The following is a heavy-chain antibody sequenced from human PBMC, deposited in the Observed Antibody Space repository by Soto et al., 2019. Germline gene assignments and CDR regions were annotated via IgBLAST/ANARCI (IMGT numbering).Heavy chain of an antibody. CDR1: GYTFTSYG. D-gene: IGHD3-9*01. CDR3: ARGRTEFDIFTAYIMGDF. V-gene: IGHV1-18*01. CDR2: ISAYNGNT. Sequence: GASVKVSCKASGYTFTSYGISWVRQAPGQGLEWMGWISAYNGNTNYAQKLQGRVTMTTDTSTSTAYMELRSLRSDDTAAYYCARGRTEFDIFTAYIMGDFWGQGTQVTVSS. J-gene: IGHJ4*02.